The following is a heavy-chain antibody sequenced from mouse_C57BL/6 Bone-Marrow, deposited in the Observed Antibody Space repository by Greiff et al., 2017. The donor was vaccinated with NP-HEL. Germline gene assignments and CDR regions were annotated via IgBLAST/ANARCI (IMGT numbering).Heavy chain of an antibody. D-gene: IGHD1-1*01. CDR1: GYTFPSYG. CDR3: ARRPLFTTVPSMDY. Sequence: QVQLQQSGAELARPGASVRLSSKALGYTFPSYGISWVKKRPGQGLGWIGEIYPRSGNTYYNEKFKGKATLTADKSSSTAYMELRSLTSEDSAVYFCARRPLFTTVPSMDYWGQGTSVTVSS. V-gene: IGHV1-81*01. CDR2: IYPRSGNT. J-gene: IGHJ4*01.